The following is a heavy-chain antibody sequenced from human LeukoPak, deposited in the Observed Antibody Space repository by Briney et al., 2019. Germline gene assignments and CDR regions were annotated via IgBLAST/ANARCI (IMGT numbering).Heavy chain of an antibody. CDR2: IYPGDSDT. D-gene: IGHD3-22*01. CDR1: GSIFTSYW. V-gene: IGHV5-51*01. CDR3: ARHRTYYYDSSAYPRGDAFDI. Sequence: GASLQISCKGSGSIFTSYWIGCVRQLPGKGLEWMGIIYPGDSDTRYSPALQGQVTISADKSISTAYLQWSSLKASDTAMYYCARHRTYYYDSSAYPRGDAFDIWGQGTMVTVST. J-gene: IGHJ3*02.